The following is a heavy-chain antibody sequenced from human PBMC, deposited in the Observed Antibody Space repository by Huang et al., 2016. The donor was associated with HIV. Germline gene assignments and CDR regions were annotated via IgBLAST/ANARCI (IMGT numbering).Heavy chain of an antibody. CDR2: RNPKIGNS. CDR3: ARARGFLYDSTGYYSRYYFDS. V-gene: IGHV1-8*03. Sequence: QVQLVPSGAEVKKPGASVKVSCKASGFHFNNYDCNWVRKASGQGLEWMGWRNPKIGNSGYAQKFQGRVTITRNTAITTAYMELRSLRSEDTAVYYCARARGFLYDSTGYYSRYYFDSWGQGTLVTISS. D-gene: IGHD3-22*01. CDR1: GFHFNNYD. J-gene: IGHJ4*02.